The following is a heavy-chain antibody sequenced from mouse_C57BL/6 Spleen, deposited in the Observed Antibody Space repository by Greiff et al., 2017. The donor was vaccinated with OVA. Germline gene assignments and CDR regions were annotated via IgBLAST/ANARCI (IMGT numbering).Heavy chain of an antibody. D-gene: IGHD3-2*02. J-gene: IGHJ4*01. CDR2: INPNYGTT. CDR1: GYSFTDYN. Sequence: VHVKQSGPELVKPGASVKISCKASGYSFTDYNMNWVKQSNGKSLEWIGVINPNYGTTSYNQKFKGKATLTVDQSSSTAYMQLNSLTSEDSAVYYCASLDSSGLYAMDYWGQGTSVTVSS. CDR3: ASLDSSGLYAMDY. V-gene: IGHV1-39*01.